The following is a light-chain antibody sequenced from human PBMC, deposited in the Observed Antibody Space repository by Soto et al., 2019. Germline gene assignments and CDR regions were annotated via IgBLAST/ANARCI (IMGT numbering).Light chain of an antibody. J-gene: IGLJ1*01. CDR3: CSYAGSSTYV. V-gene: IGLV2-23*02. CDR1: SSDVGSYNL. Sequence: SVLTQPASVSGSPGQSITISCTGTSSDVGSYNLVSWYQQHPGKAPKLTIYEVSKRPSGVSNRFSGSKSGNTASLTISGLQAEDEADYYCCSYAGSSTYVFGTGTKVTVL. CDR2: EVS.